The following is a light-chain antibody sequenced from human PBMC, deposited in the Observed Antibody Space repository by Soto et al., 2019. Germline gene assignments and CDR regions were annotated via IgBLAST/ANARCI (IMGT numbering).Light chain of an antibody. CDR3: QQHTNWPPTIS. Sequence: ARGTLALYPRDRAPLSCRAIQSVSSYLAWYQQIPGQAPRLLIYDASDRATGIPARFSGSGSGTDFTLTISSLEPEDFAVYYCQQHTNWPPTISFGQGARLEIK. CDR2: DAS. V-gene: IGKV3-11*01. J-gene: IGKJ5*01. CDR1: QSVSSY.